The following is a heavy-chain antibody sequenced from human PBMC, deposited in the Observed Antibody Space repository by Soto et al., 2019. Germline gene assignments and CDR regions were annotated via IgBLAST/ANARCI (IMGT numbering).Heavy chain of an antibody. CDR1: GVSVTSNSYY. J-gene: IGHJ4*02. D-gene: IGHD3-3*01. Sequence: QVQLQESGPGLVKPSETLSLTCSVSGVSVTSNSYYWTWIRQPPGRGLEWIGYIHYSGSTNYNPSFKSRVTMSVDTSKNQFSLRLSSVTAADTAVYFCARALEWLATFDYWGQGTLVTVSS. V-gene: IGHV4-61*01. CDR2: IHYSGST. CDR3: ARALEWLATFDY.